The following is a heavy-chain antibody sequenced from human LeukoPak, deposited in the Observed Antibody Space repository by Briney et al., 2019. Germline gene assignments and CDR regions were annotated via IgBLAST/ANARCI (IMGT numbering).Heavy chain of an antibody. CDR2: IKQDGSER. CDR3: ARAPYYSHVEFYFDY. D-gene: IGHD3-22*01. Sequence: GGSLRLSCAASGFTFSSYWMTWVRQAPGKGLEWVANIKQDGSERYYVDFLRGRFTISRDNAKNSLYLQMNSLRAEDTAVYYCARAPYYSHVEFYFDYWGQGTLVTVSS. J-gene: IGHJ4*02. V-gene: IGHV3-7*03. CDR1: GFTFSSYW.